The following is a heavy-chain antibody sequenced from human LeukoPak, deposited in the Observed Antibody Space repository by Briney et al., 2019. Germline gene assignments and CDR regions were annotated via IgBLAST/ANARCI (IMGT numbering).Heavy chain of an antibody. CDR1: GFTFDDYA. CDR3: AKAVAKDYYYMDV. V-gene: IGHV3-43D*03. J-gene: IGHJ6*03. CDR2: ITWDGGST. Sequence: GGSLRLSCAASGFTFDDYAMHWVRRAPGKGLEWVSLITWDGGSTYYTDSVKGRFTISRDNSKNSLYLQMNSLRPEDTALYYCAKAVAKDYYYMDVWGKGTTVTVSS. D-gene: IGHD2-21*01.